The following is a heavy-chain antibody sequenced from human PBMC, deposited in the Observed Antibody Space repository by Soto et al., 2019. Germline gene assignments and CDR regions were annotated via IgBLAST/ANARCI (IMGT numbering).Heavy chain of an antibody. CDR3: TTSGGYYGSGRDY. V-gene: IGHV3-15*01. D-gene: IGHD3-10*01. CDR2: IKSKTDGGTT. J-gene: IGHJ4*02. Sequence: EVQLVESGGGLVKPGGSLRLSCAASGFTFSNAWMSWVRQAPGKGLEWVGRIKSKTDGGTTDYAAPVKGRFTISRDDSKNTLYLKMNSLKTEDTAVYYCTTSGGYYGSGRDYWGQGTLVTVSS. CDR1: GFTFSNAW.